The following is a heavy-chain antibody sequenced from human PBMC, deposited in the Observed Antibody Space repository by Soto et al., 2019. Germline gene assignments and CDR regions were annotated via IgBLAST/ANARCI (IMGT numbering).Heavy chain of an antibody. D-gene: IGHD6-19*01. CDR2: IYWDDDK. Sequence: QITLKESGPTLVKPTQTLTLTCTFSGFSLSSTRMAVGWIRQPPGKALEWLALIYWDDDKRYSPFLKSRLTITKDTSENPVVLTMSNMDPVDTARYYCAHIVVAGLGYYFDYWGQGTLVTVSS. V-gene: IGHV2-5*02. J-gene: IGHJ4*02. CDR3: AHIVVAGLGYYFDY. CDR1: GFSLSSTRMA.